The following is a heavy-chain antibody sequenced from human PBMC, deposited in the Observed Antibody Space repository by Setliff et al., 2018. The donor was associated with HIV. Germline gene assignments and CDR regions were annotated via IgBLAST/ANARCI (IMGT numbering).Heavy chain of an antibody. Sequence: SETLSLTCTVSGGSVDSGDFYWGWIRQTPGRGLEWIGAISYLGRPYYNPSLKSRVTISIDTSKRQFSLRLNAVTAADTALYYCVRQPRGYSYHAYFFPYYMDVWGKGTTVTVSS. CDR3: VRQPRGYSYHAYFFPYYMDV. D-gene: IGHD5-18*01. CDR2: ISYLGRP. J-gene: IGHJ6*03. V-gene: IGHV4-39*01. CDR1: GGSVDSGDFY.